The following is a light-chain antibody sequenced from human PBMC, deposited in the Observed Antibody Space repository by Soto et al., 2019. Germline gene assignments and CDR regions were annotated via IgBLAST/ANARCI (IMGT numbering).Light chain of an antibody. CDR2: GTN. CDR3: AAWDDSLRVVL. Sequence: QSVLTQPPSASGTPGQRVTISCSGGSSNIGGYNYVYWYQQYPGTAPKLLVFGTNLRPSGVPDRFSASKSGTSGSLTISGLRSEDEAGYYCAAWDDSLRVVLFGGGTKLTVL. V-gene: IGLV1-47*02. J-gene: IGLJ2*01. CDR1: SSNIGGYNY.